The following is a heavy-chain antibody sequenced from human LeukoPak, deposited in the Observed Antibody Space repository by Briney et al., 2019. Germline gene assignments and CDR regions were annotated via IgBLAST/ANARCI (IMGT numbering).Heavy chain of an antibody. CDR3: AKVVYDFWSGYDY. J-gene: IGHJ4*02. CDR1: GFTFGNYA. CDR2: ISGSGGST. Sequence: GGSLRLSCAASGFTFGNYAMNWVRQAPGKGLEWASTISGSGGSTYYADSVKGRFTISRDNSKNTLCLQMNSLRAEDTAIYYCAKVVYDFWSGYDYWGQGTLVTVSS. V-gene: IGHV3-23*01. D-gene: IGHD3-3*01.